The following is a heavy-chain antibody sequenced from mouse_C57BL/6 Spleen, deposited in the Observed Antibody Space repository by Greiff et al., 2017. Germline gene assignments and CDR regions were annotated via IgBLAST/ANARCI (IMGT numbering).Heavy chain of an antibody. J-gene: IGHJ2*01. D-gene: IGHD1-1*01. Sequence: EVQRVESGPGLVKPSQSLSLTCSVTGYSITSGYYWNWIRQFPGNKLEWMGYISYDGSNNYNPSLKNRISITRDTSKNQFFLKLNSVTTEDTATYYCVATVVATNYFDYWGQGTTLTVSS. CDR2: ISYDGSN. CDR3: VATVVATNYFDY. V-gene: IGHV3-6*01. CDR1: GYSITSGYY.